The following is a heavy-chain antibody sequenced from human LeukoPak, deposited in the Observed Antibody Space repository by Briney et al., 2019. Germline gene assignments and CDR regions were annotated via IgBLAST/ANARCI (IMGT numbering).Heavy chain of an antibody. Sequence: PGESLKISCRASGYSFRYFRIGWVRQMPGRGLEWMAIIHPDDSDIRYNPSFQGQVTISADKSTSTAYLQWSSLKASDSAMYYCVRRDSSGWYSPLDYWGQGTLVTVSS. CDR3: VRRDSSGWYSPLDY. D-gene: IGHD6-19*01. CDR2: IHPDDSDI. V-gene: IGHV5-51*01. J-gene: IGHJ4*02. CDR1: GYSFRYFR.